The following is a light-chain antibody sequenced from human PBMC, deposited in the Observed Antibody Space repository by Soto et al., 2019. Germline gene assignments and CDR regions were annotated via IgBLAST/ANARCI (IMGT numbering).Light chain of an antibody. CDR1: QSISTY. Sequence: DIQMNQSPSSLSASVGDRVTITCRASQSISTYLNWYQQKPGKAPNLLIYTASTLQTGVPSRFTGSGSGTDFTLTVTNMQPEDFATYYCQQSQRTPYTFGQGTKVEIK. J-gene: IGKJ2*01. CDR2: TAS. V-gene: IGKV1-39*01. CDR3: QQSQRTPYT.